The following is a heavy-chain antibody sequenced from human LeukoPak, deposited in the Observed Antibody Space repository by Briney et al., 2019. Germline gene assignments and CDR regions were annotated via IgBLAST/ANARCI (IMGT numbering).Heavy chain of an antibody. CDR3: ARVTGYYYYYMDV. V-gene: IGHV1-2*06. CDR2: INPNRGGT. Sequence: ASVTVSCKASGYTFTGYYMPWVRQAPGRGLEWMGRINPNRGGTNYAPQFQGGVTMTRDTALSTAYTELSRLRPDDTAVYYCARVTGYYYYYMDVWGKGTTVTVSS. J-gene: IGHJ6*03. CDR1: GYTFTGYY. D-gene: IGHD3-10*01.